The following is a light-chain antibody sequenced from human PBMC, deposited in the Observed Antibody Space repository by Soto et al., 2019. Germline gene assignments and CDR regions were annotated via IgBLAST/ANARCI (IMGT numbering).Light chain of an antibody. V-gene: IGLV2-23*02. CDR3: CSDAGSGIYI. J-gene: IGLJ1*01. Sequence: QSVLTQPASVSGSPGQSITISCTGTSSDVGRYNFVSWYQQHPGKVPKLMIYEVIKRPSGVSNRFYGSKSGNTASLTISGLQAEDEADYYCCSDAGSGIYIFGTGTKVTVL. CDR2: EVI. CDR1: SSDVGRYNF.